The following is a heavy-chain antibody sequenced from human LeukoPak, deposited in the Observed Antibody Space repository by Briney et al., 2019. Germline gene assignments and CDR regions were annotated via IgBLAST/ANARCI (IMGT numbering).Heavy chain of an antibody. Sequence: ASVKVSCKASGYTFTGCYMHWVRQAPGQGLEWMGWINPNSGGTNYAQKFQGRVTMTRDTSISTAYMELSRLRSDDTAVYYCARPLYSGSYLGGYWGQGTLVTVSS. CDR1: GYTFTGCY. D-gene: IGHD1-26*01. V-gene: IGHV1-2*02. CDR3: ARPLYSGSYLGGY. J-gene: IGHJ4*02. CDR2: INPNSGGT.